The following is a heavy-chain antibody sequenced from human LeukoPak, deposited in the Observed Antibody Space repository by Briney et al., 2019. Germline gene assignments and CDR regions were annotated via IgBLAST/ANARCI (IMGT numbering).Heavy chain of an antibody. V-gene: IGHV4-34*01. CDR3: ARGQVDTAMVT. Sequence: SETLSLTCAVYGGSFSGYYWSWIRQPPGKGLEWIGEINHSGSTNYNPSLKSRVTISVDTSKNQFSLKLSPVTAADTAVYYCARGQVDTAMVTWGQGTLVTVSS. CDR1: GGSFSGYY. CDR2: INHSGST. J-gene: IGHJ5*02. D-gene: IGHD5-18*01.